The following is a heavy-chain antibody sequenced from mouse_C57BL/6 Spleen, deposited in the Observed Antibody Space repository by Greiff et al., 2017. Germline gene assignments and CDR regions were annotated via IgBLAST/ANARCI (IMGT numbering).Heavy chain of an antibody. CDR3: ARSGYYGNAWFAD. V-gene: IGHV1-69*01. CDR2: IDPSDSYT. D-gene: IGHD2-1*01. J-gene: IGHJ3*01. Sequence: QVQLQQPGAELVMPGASVKLSCKASGYTFTSYWMHWVKQRPGQGLEWIGEIDPSDSYTNYNQKFKGKSTLTVDKSSSTAYMQLSSLTSEDSAVYYCARSGYYGNAWFADWGQGTLVTVSA. CDR1: GYTFTSYW.